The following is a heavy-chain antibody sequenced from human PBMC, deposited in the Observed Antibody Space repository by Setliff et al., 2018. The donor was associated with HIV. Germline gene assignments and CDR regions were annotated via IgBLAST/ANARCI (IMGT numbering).Heavy chain of an antibody. CDR1: GYSFTSYW. CDR3: ARVKGVYCSSVSCYPSWFDP. Sequence: GESLKISCKGSGYSFTSYWIGWVRQMPGKGLEWMGIIYPGDSDTRYSPSFQGQVTISADKSISTAYLQWSSLKASDTAMYYCARVKGVYCSSVSCYPSWFDPWGQGTLVTVSS. V-gene: IGHV5-51*01. CDR2: IYPGDSDT. J-gene: IGHJ5*02. D-gene: IGHD2-2*01.